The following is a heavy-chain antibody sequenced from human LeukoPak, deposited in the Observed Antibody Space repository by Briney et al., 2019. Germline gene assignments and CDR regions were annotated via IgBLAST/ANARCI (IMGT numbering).Heavy chain of an antibody. D-gene: IGHD3-22*01. V-gene: IGHV1-69*06. Sequence: SVKVSCKASGYTFTSYYMHWVRQAPGQGLEWMGGIIPLFGAANYAQKFQGRVTITADKSTSTAYMELSSLRSEDTAVYYCATHRAYYYDSSGYFRGWFDPWGQGTLVTVSS. CDR3: ATHRAYYYDSSGYFRGWFDP. J-gene: IGHJ5*02. CDR2: IIPLFGAA. CDR1: GYTFTSYY.